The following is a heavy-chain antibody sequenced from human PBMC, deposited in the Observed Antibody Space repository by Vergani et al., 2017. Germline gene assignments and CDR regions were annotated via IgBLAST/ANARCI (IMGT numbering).Heavy chain of an antibody. CDR2: TWYNGNNK. V-gene: IGHV3-33*08. CDR1: GFTFNQYG. D-gene: IGHD1-14*01. CDR3: ARDLRLLYNRFDP. Sequence: VHLLESGGGLVQSGGSLRLSCAASGFTFNQYGMHWVRQAPGKGLEWVAVTWYNGNNKKYADSVKGRFTLSRDNSKSTMYLQMNSLRDEDTGVYYCARDLRLLYNRFDPWGQGTLVTVSS. J-gene: IGHJ5*02.